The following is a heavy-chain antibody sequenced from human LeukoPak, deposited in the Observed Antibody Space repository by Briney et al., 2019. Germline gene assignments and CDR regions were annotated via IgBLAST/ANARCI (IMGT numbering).Heavy chain of an antibody. CDR1: GFTSRSYE. J-gene: IGHJ3*02. CDR2: ISRSGSTI. Sequence: SLRLSCAPSGFTSRSYEMNWGRQAPGPGLEWISYISRSGSTIYYAASVESRFTISRDNAKNTVYLQMNSLSPEDTATYYWARDQGGSGPAIDAFDIWGQGTLDTVSS. D-gene: IGHD2-2*01. V-gene: IGHV3-48*03. CDR3: ARDQGGSGPAIDAFDI.